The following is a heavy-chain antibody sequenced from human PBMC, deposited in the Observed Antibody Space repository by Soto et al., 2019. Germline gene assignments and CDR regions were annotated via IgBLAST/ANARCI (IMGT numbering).Heavy chain of an antibody. V-gene: IGHV3-48*01. CDR3: ARHPERIAQIGWFDP. J-gene: IGHJ5*02. CDR1: GFTFSSYS. D-gene: IGHD6-13*01. Sequence: GGSLRLSCAASGFTFSSYSMNWVRQAPGKGLEWVSYISSSSSTIYYADSVKGRFTISRDNAKNSLYLQTNSLRAEDTAVYYCARHPERIAQIGWFDPWGQGTLVTSPQ. CDR2: ISSSSSTI.